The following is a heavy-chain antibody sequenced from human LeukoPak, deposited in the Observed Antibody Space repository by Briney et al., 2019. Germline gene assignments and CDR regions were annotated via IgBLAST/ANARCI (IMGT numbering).Heavy chain of an antibody. V-gene: IGHV4-34*01. CDR2: IYHSRYT. J-gene: IGHJ4*02. Sequence: SEALSLTCAVHGVTFSGNYWSWIRQSPEKGLEWIGEIYHSRYTTYNPSLKSRVTISADTSENQLSLRLTSVTAADTALYYCARIRCSPTDNTCYNYWGQATLVTVSS. CDR1: GVTFSGNY. CDR3: ARIRCSPTDNTCYNY. D-gene: IGHD2/OR15-2a*01.